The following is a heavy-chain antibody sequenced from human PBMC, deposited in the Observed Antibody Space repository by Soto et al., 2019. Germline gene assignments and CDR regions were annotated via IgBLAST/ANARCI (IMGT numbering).Heavy chain of an antibody. CDR1: GFSLSNARMG. Sequence: ASGPTLVNPTETLTLTCTVSGFSLSNARMGVSWIRQPPGKALEWLAHIFSNDEKSYSTSLKSRLTISKDTSKSQVVLTMTNMDPVDTATYYCARITVVVPAVHIDYWGQGTLVTVSS. CDR2: IFSNDEK. V-gene: IGHV2-26*01. CDR3: ARITVVVPAVHIDY. J-gene: IGHJ4*02. D-gene: IGHD2-2*01.